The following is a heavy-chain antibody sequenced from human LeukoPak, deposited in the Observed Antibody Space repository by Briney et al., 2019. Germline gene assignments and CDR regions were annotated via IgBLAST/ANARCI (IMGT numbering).Heavy chain of an antibody. CDR1: GFTFSSYG. CDR3: AKAGRLGRPMPLRYDAFDI. CDR2: IRYDGSNK. V-gene: IGHV3-30*02. D-gene: IGHD1-26*01. J-gene: IGHJ3*02. Sequence: PGGSLRLSCAASGFTFSSYGMHWVRQAPGKGLEWVAFIRYDGSNKYYADSVKGRFTISRDNSKNTLYLQMNSLRAEDTAVYYCAKAGRLGRPMPLRYDAFDIWGQGTMVTISS.